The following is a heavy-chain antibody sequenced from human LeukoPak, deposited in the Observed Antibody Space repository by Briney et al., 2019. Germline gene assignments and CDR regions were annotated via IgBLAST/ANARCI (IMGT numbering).Heavy chain of an antibody. J-gene: IGHJ3*02. CDR1: VYTFTSYY. D-gene: IGHD2-15*01. CDR3: AILPLGYCSGGSCYYAFDI. V-gene: IGHV1-8*03. Sequence: ASVEVSCKASVYTFTSYYINWLRQATGQGLEWMGWMNPNSGNTGYPQKFQGRVTITRNTSISTAYMELSSLRSEEPAVYYCAILPLGYCSGGSCYYAFDIWGQGTMVTVSS. CDR2: MNPNSGNT.